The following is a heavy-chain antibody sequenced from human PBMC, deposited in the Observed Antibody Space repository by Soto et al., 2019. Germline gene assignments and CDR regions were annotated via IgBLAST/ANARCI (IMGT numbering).Heavy chain of an antibody. Sequence: SETLSLTCTVSGGSIRSGGYYWSWVRQNPRRGLEWIGNIYYSGNTYYNPSLKSRLTISVDTSKNQFSLNLSSVTAADTAVYYCTRDRLMATAGTARHYFGLDVWGQGTTVTVSS. D-gene: IGHD5-18*01. CDR3: TRDRLMATAGTARHYFGLDV. J-gene: IGHJ6*02. V-gene: IGHV4-31*03. CDR2: IYYSGNT. CDR1: GGSIRSGGYY.